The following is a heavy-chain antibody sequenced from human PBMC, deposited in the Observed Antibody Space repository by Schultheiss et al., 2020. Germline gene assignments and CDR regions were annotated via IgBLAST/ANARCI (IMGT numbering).Heavy chain of an antibody. V-gene: IGHV2-5*02. J-gene: IGHJ1*01. CDR1: GFSLGSYGVG. CDR2: IYWDDDK. Sequence: SGPTLVKTTQTLTLTCTFSGFSLGSYGVGVGWIRQPPGKAPEWLAVIYWDDDKRYSPSLKSRLTITKDSSKNQVVLTMTSMDPVDTATYYCAHRQMVAGHFQHWGQGTLVTGSS. CDR3: AHRQMVAGHFQH. D-gene: IGHD3-10*01.